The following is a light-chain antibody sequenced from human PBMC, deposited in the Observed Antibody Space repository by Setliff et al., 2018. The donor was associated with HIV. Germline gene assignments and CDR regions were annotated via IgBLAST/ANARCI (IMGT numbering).Light chain of an antibody. CDR1: KLGDKY. V-gene: IGLV3-1*01. CDR3: QAWDSSTAVYV. CDR2: QDN. J-gene: IGLJ1*01. Sequence: SYELAQPPSVSVSPGQTASIACSGDKLGDKYACWYQQKPGQSPVLVIYQDNKRPSGIPERFSGSNSGNTATLTISGTQALDEADYYCQAWDSSTAVYVFGTGTK.